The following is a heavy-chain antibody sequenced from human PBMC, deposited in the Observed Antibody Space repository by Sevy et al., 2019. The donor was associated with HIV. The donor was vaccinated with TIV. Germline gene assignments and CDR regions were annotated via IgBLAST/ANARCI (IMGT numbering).Heavy chain of an antibody. V-gene: IGHV1-2*02. Sequence: ASVKVYCKASGYTFTDYYIDWLRQAPGQGPEWMGWIDPNGGGTYHAQDFQGRLTITRDTSISTVYMDLSRLTSDDTAVYFCARGPSHGGLDSWGQGTRVTVSS. CDR3: ARGPSHGGLDS. CDR1: GYTFTDYY. D-gene: IGHD3-16*01. CDR2: IDPNGGGT. J-gene: IGHJ4*02.